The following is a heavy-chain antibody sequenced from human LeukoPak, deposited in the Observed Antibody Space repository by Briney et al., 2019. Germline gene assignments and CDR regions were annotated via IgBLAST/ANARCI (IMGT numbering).Heavy chain of an antibody. J-gene: IGHJ4*02. CDR2: IYYSGST. Sequence: PSETLSLTCTASGGSIRSSSYYWGWIRQTPGKGLEWIGSIYYSGSTYYNPSLKSRVTISVDTSKNQFSLKLSSVTAADTAVYYCARHYGAAAGIPPFDYWGQGTLVTVSS. D-gene: IGHD6-13*01. CDR1: GGSIRSSSYY. CDR3: ARHYGAAAGIPPFDY. V-gene: IGHV4-39*01.